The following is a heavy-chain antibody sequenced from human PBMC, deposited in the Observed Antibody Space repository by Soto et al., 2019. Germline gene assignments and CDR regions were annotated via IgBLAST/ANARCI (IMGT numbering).Heavy chain of an antibody. J-gene: IGHJ4*02. Sequence: EVQLLESGGGFVQPGESLRLSCAASGFTFSLSAMSWVRQAPGRGLDWVSSLSGGGSTTDYADSVKGRFTISRDNSKNTVHLQMNRRRAEDTAVYYCAKGPEDDILTGFDYWGQGALVTVSS. CDR1: GFTFSLSA. D-gene: IGHD3-9*01. CDR3: AKGPEDDILTGFDY. V-gene: IGHV3-23*01. CDR2: LSGGGSTT.